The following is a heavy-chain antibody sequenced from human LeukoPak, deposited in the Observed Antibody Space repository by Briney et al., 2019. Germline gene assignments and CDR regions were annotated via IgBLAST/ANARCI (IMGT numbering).Heavy chain of an antibody. V-gene: IGHV3-23*01. Sequence: GGSLRLSCAASGFTFSSYAMSWVRQAPGKGLEWVSAISGSGGRTYYADSVKGRFTISRDNTKNTLYLQMNSLRAEDTAVYYCAKRGSKDYFDYWGQGTLVTVSS. J-gene: IGHJ4*02. CDR1: GFTFSSYA. CDR2: ISGSGGRT. D-gene: IGHD3-10*01. CDR3: AKRGSKDYFDY.